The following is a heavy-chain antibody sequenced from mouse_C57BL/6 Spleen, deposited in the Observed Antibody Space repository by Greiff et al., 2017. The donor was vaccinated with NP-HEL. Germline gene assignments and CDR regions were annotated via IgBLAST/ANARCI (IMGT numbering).Heavy chain of an antibody. CDR1: GYAFSSYW. J-gene: IGHJ2*01. V-gene: IGHV1-80*01. Sequence: QVQLKESGAELVKPGASVKISCKASGYAFSSYWMNWVKQRPGKGLEWIGQIYPGDGDTNYNGKFKGKATLTADKSSSTAYMQLSSLTSEDSAVYFCARSRVITTVVAPFDYWGQGTTLTVSS. CDR2: IYPGDGDT. D-gene: IGHD1-1*01. CDR3: ARSRVITTVVAPFDY.